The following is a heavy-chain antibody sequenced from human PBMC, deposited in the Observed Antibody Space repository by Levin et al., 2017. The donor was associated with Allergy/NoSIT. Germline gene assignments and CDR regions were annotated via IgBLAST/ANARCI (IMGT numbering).Heavy chain of an antibody. CDR3: ARTPSVTLDV. Sequence: GESLKISCAASGFIFSNFGMHWVRQAPGKGLEWVADIRYDGTNENYADSVEGRFIISRDNSKNTLFLQMNSLRADDTAIYYCARTPSVTLDVWGQGSLVIVSS. J-gene: IGHJ3*01. CDR2: IRYDGTNE. V-gene: IGHV3-33*01. CDR1: GFIFSNFG.